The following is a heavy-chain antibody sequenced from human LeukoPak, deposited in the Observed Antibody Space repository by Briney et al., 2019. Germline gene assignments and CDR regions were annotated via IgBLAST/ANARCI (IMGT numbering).Heavy chain of an antibody. Sequence: GGSLRLSCAASGFTFSNYNMNWVRQAPGKGLEWVSYISTSSNNIYYADSVKGRFTISRDNAENSLYLQMNSLRDEDTAVYYCARSTAYWGQGTLVTVSS. CDR3: ARSTAY. V-gene: IGHV3-48*02. J-gene: IGHJ4*02. CDR2: ISTSSNNI. D-gene: IGHD4-11*01. CDR1: GFTFSNYN.